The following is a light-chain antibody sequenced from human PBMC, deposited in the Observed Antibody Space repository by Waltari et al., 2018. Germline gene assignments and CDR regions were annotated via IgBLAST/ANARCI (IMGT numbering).Light chain of an antibody. CDR1: QGMSNS. V-gene: IGKV1-NL1*01. CDR3: QQYDTNPPT. Sequence: DIQMTQSPSSLSASVGDRVTITCRASQGMSNSLAWYQQMPGKAPKLLLYGSSRLQSGVPSRFRGSGSGTDYTLTISSLQPEDFATYYCQQYDTNPPTFGQGTKVEI. CDR2: GSS. J-gene: IGKJ1*01.